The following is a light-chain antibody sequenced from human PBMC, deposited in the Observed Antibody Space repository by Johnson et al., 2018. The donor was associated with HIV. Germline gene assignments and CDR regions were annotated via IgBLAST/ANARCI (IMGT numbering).Light chain of an antibody. CDR1: SSNIGNKY. CDR3: GTWDNSLNGYV. CDR2: ENN. J-gene: IGLJ1*01. V-gene: IGLV1-51*02. Sequence: QSVLTQPPSVSAAPGQKVTISCSGSSSNIGNKYVSWYQQLPGTAPKLLIYENNKRPSGIPDRISGAKSGTSATLGITGLLTGDEADYYCGTWDNSLNGYVFGTGTKVTVL.